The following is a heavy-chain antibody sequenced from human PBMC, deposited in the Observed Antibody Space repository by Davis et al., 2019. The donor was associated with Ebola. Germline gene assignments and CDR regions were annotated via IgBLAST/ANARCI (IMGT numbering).Heavy chain of an antibody. D-gene: IGHD5-24*01. CDR3: AKDLVMATTYYFDY. CDR1: GFTFSSYG. CDR2: IWYDGSNK. Sequence: PGGSLRLSCAASGFTFSSYGMHWVRQAPGKGLEWVAVIWYDGSNKYYADSVKGRFTISRDNSKNTLYLQMNSLRAEDTAVYYCAKDLVMATTYYFDYWGQGTLVTVSS. V-gene: IGHV3-30*02. J-gene: IGHJ4*02.